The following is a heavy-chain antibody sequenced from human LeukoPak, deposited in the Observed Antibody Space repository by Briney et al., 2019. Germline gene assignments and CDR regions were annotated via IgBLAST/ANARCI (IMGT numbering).Heavy chain of an antibody. CDR1: GFTVSSNY. CDR3: ARVDFWSGYYIDY. Sequence: PGGSLRLSCAASGFTVSSNYMTWVRQAPGKGLECVSVIYSGGSTYYADSVKGRFTISRDNSKNTLHLLMHSLRAEDTAAYYCARVDFWSGYYIDYWGQGTLVTVSS. V-gene: IGHV3-53*05. CDR2: IYSGGST. D-gene: IGHD3-3*01. J-gene: IGHJ4*02.